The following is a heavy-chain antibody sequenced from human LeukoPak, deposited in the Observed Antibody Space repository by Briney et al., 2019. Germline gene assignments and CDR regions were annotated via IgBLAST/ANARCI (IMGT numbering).Heavy chain of an antibody. CDR1: GAIGSSCY. CDR2: TSTSGST. Sequence: SETLSLTCTVSGAIGSSCYWSWIRQPPGKGLEWIGYTSTSGSTNYSPSLRSRVSISLDTSKGQFSLILSSVTAADAAVYYCARRTGGGSYWGYFDSWGQGTLVTVSS. D-gene: IGHD7-27*01. V-gene: IGHV4-4*09. J-gene: IGHJ4*02. CDR3: ARRTGGGSYWGYFDS.